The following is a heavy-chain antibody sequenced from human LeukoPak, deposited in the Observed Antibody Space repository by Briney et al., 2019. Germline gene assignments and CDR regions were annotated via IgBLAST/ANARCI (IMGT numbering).Heavy chain of an antibody. J-gene: IGHJ4*02. V-gene: IGHV1-8*01. Sequence: ASVKVSCKASGYTFTNYDINWARQATGQGLEWMGYMNPNSGNSAYAQKFQGRVTITTDASISTAYMELSGLRSEDTALYYCAREGLDYWGQGTLVTVSS. CDR1: GYTFTNYD. CDR3: AREGLDY. CDR2: MNPNSGNS.